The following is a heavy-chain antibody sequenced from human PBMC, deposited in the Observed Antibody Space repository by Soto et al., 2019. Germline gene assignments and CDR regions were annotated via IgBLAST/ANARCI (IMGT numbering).Heavy chain of an antibody. V-gene: IGHV3-48*02. D-gene: IGHD3-10*01. Sequence: EVQLVESGGGLVQPGGSLRLSCAASGFTFSSYSMNWVRQAPGKGLEWVSYISSSSSTIYYADSAKGRFTISRDNAKNSLYLQMNSLRDEDTAVYYCARDGPFGRLWSMDVWGQGTTVTVSS. CDR1: GFTFSSYS. CDR2: ISSSSSTI. CDR3: ARDGPFGRLWSMDV. J-gene: IGHJ6*02.